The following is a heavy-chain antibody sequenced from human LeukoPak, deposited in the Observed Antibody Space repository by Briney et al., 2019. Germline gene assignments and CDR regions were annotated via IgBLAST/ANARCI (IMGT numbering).Heavy chain of an antibody. CDR3: AKDPPLGLGPHYFDY. CDR1: GFTFNSYA. J-gene: IGHJ4*02. Sequence: GGSLRLSCAASGFTFNSYAMSWVRQAPGKGLEWVSIINNNGDTTNYADSVKGRFTISRDNSKNTLYLQMNSLRAEDTAIYYCAKDPPLGLGPHYFDYWGQGTLVTVSS. D-gene: IGHD3/OR15-3a*01. CDR2: INNNGDTT. V-gene: IGHV3-23*01.